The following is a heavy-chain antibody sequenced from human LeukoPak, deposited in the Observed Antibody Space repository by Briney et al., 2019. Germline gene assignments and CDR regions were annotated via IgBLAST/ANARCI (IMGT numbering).Heavy chain of an antibody. V-gene: IGHV4-4*08. Sequence: SETLSLTCTVSGGSISSYYWSWIRQPPGKGLEWIGYMSNSGSTNYNPSLKSRVTVSVDTSKTPFSLKLSSVTASDTAVYYCARSITGTRSKFDYWGQGTLVTVSS. CDR2: MSNSGST. CDR3: ARSITGTRSKFDY. CDR1: GGSISSYY. J-gene: IGHJ4*02. D-gene: IGHD1/OR15-1a*01.